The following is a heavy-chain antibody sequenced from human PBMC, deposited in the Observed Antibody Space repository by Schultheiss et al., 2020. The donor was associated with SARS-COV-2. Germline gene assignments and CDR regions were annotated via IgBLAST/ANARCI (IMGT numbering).Heavy chain of an antibody. D-gene: IGHD3-10*01. CDR3: ARVIDIGELWVYYYYGMDV. CDR1: GFAFSSYA. V-gene: IGHV3-48*04. Sequence: GGSLRLSCAASGFAFSSYAMHWVRQVPGKGLEWVSYISSSGSTIYYADSVKGRFTISRDNAKNSLYLQMNSLRAEDTAVYYCARVIDIGELWVYYYYGMDVWGQGTTVTVSS. J-gene: IGHJ6*02. CDR2: ISSSGSTI.